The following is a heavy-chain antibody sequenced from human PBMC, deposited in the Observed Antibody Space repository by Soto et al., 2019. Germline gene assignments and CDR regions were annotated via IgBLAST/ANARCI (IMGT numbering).Heavy chain of an antibody. CDR3: ARGRYGDY. V-gene: IGHV1-18*01. D-gene: IGHD1-1*01. CDR1: GYGFTTYG. CDR2: ISAHNGNT. J-gene: IGHJ4*02. Sequence: QVHLVQSGAEVKKPGASVKVSCKGSGYGFTTYGITWVRQAPGQGLEWMAWISAHNGNTNYAQKLQGRVTVTRDTSQSTAYVELRSLRSDDTAVYYCARGRYGDYWGQGALVTVSS.